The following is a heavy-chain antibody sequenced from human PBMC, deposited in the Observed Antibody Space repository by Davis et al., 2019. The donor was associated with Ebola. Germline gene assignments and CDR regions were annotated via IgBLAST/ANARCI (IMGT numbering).Heavy chain of an antibody. Sequence: PGGSLRLSCAASGFTFSSYAMSWVRQAPGKGLEWVSAISGSGGSTYYADSVKGRFTISRDNSKNTLYLQMNSLRAEDTAVDYCAKVFGSGWYREIDYWGQGTRVTVSS. CDR1: GFTFSSYA. CDR2: ISGSGGST. D-gene: IGHD6-19*01. CDR3: AKVFGSGWYREIDY. J-gene: IGHJ4*02. V-gene: IGHV3-23*01.